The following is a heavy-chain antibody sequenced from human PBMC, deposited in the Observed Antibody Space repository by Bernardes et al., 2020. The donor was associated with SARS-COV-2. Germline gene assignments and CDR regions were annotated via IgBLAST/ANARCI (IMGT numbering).Heavy chain of an antibody. V-gene: IGHV3-30*18. D-gene: IGHD4-17*01. Sequence: GGSLRLSCAASGFTFSSYGMHWVRQAPGKGLEWVAVISFDGSHKYYADSVKGRFTISRDNSKNTLYLQLNTLRAEDTAVYYCAKDSDYGDSGYWGQGTLVTVSS. CDR3: AKDSDYGDSGY. CDR2: ISFDGSHK. J-gene: IGHJ4*02. CDR1: GFTFSSYG.